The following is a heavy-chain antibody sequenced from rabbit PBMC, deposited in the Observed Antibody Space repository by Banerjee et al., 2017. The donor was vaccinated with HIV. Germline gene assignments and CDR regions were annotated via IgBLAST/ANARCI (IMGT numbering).Heavy chain of an antibody. CDR3: AREGGYADL. Sequence: QEQLEESGGDLVKPGASPTLTCTASGIDFSSYYYMCWVRQAPGKGLEWIACINTISGDTVYASWAKGRFTISKTSSTTVTLQMTSLTAADTATYFCAREGGYADLWGPGTLVTVS. CDR1: GIDFSSYYY. CDR2: INTISGDT. J-gene: IGHJ4*01. V-gene: IGHV1S45*01. D-gene: IGHD6-1*01.